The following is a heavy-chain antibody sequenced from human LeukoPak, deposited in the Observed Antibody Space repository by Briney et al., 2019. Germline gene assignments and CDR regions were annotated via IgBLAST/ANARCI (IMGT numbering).Heavy chain of an antibody. J-gene: IGHJ6*02. CDR2: ISWNSGSI. Sequence: GRSLRLSCAASGFTFDDYAMHWVRQAPGKGLEWVSGISWNSGSIGYADSVKGRFTISRDNAKNSLYLQMNSPRAEDTALYYCAKDLRPVVVPAPNKYYYYGMDVWGQGTTVTVSS. V-gene: IGHV3-9*01. D-gene: IGHD2-2*01. CDR3: AKDLRPVVVPAPNKYYYYGMDV. CDR1: GFTFDDYA.